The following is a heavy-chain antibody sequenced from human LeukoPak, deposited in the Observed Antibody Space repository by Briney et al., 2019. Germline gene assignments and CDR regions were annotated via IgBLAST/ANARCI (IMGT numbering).Heavy chain of an antibody. CDR2: IYHIGTT. V-gene: IGHV4-59*08. D-gene: IGHD3-10*01. J-gene: IGHJ4*02. CDR3: ARPHPLYGAGSFVF. Sequence: SETLSLTCTVSGGSIRSYLWSWIRQLRRKGMEWIGHIYHIGTTNYNPSLKGRVTISIDTSNSQFSLKLNSVTAADTAVYYCARPHPLYGAGSFVFWGQGTVVAVSA. CDR1: GGSIRSYL.